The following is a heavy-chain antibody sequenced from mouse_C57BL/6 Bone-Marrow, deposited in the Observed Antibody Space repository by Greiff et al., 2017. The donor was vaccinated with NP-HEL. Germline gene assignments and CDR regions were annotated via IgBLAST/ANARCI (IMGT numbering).Heavy chain of an antibody. CDR3: ARGGDYTWFAY. CDR2: INPGSGGT. J-gene: IGHJ3*01. Sequence: QVQLQQSGAELVRPGTSVKVSCKASGYAFTNYLIEWVKQRPGQGLEWIGVINPGSGGTNYNEKFKSKATLTADKSSSTAYMQLSSLTSEDSAVYFCARGGDYTWFAYWGQGTLVTVSA. V-gene: IGHV1-54*01. CDR1: GYAFTNYL. D-gene: IGHD2-4*01.